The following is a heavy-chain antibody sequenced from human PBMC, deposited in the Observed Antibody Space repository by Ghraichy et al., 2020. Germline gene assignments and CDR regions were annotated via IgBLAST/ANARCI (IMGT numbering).Heavy chain of an antibody. J-gene: IGHJ5*02. CDR3: ARGYSSALRNWFFP. V-gene: IGHV4-61*03. CDR1: GGSINISGYY. D-gene: IGHD6-19*01. Sequence: SETLSLTCTVSGGSINISGYYWSWIRQPPGEGLECIGYVYDGGNTKYNPSLKGRVTISVDTSKNHFSLNLTSVTAADTAMYYCARGYSSALRNWFFPWGQGTPVTVSS. CDR2: VYDGGNT.